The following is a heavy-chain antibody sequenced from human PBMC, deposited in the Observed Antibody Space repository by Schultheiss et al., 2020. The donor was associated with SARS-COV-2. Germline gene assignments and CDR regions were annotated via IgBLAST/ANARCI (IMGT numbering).Heavy chain of an antibody. V-gene: IGHV4-59*08. CDR2: INHSGST. CDR1: GGSISSYY. J-gene: IGHJ5*02. CDR3: ASQPYIWNNGWFDP. D-gene: IGHD1/OR15-1a*01. Sequence: SETLSLTCTVSGGSISSYYWSWIRQPPGKGLEWIGEINHSGSTNYNPSLKSRVTISVDTSKNQFSLKLSSVTAADTAVYYCASQPYIWNNGWFDPWGQGALVTVSS.